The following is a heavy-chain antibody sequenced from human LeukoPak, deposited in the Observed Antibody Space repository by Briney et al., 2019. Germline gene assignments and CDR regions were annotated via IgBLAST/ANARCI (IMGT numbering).Heavy chain of an antibody. J-gene: IGHJ3*02. CDR1: GFTFSSYG. D-gene: IGHD3-10*01. CDR2: IRYDGSNK. V-gene: IGHV3-30*02. CDR3: AKDFGGRNAFDI. Sequence: GGSLRLSCAASGFTFSSYGMHWVRQAPGKGPEWVAFIRYDGSNKYYADSVKGRFTISRDNSKNTLYLQMNSLRAEDTAVYYCAKDFGGRNAFDIWGQGTMVTVSS.